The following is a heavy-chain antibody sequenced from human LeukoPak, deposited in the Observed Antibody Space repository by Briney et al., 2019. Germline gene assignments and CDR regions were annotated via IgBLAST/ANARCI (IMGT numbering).Heavy chain of an antibody. J-gene: IGHJ2*01. D-gene: IGHD3-22*01. Sequence: SETLSLTCTVSGGSISIYYWSWIRQPPGKGLEWIGYIYYSGSTNYNPSLKSRVTISVDTSKNQFSLKLSSVTAADTAVYYCARLSKVLYYDSIEPHGYFDLWGRGTLVTVSS. CDR2: IYYSGST. V-gene: IGHV4-59*08. CDR3: ARLSKVLYYDSIEPHGYFDL. CDR1: GGSISIYY.